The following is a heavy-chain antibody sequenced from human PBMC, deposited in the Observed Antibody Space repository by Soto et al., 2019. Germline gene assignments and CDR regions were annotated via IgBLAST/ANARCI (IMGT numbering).Heavy chain of an antibody. J-gene: IGHJ4*02. V-gene: IGHV4-61*01. Sequence: QVQLQESGPGLVKPSETLSLTCTVSGGSVSSGSYYWSWIRQPPGKGLEWIGYIYYSGSTNYNPSLKSRVTLSVDTSKNQFTLKLSSVTAADTAVYYCAREAGYDYVWGSYPLYYFDYWGQGTLVTVSS. CDR3: AREAGYDYVWGSYPLYYFDY. D-gene: IGHD3-16*02. CDR2: IYYSGST. CDR1: GGSVSSGSYY.